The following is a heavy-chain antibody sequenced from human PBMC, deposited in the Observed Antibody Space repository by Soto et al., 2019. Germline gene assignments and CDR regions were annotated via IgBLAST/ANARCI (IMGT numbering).Heavy chain of an antibody. D-gene: IGHD5-12*01. J-gene: IGHJ4*02. CDR3: AKSSTLIGLWLRQSFDY. Sequence: EVQLLESGGGLVQPGGSLRLSCAASGFTFSSYAMSWVRQAPGKGLEWVSAISGSGGSTYYADSVKGRFTISRDNSKNTLYLQMNSLRAEDTAVYYCAKSSTLIGLWLRQSFDYWGQGTLVTVSS. CDR1: GFTFSSYA. CDR2: ISGSGGST. V-gene: IGHV3-23*01.